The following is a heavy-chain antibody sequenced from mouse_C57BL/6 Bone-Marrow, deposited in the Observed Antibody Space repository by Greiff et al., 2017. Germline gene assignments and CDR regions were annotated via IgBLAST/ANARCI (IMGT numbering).Heavy chain of an antibody. Sequence: QVQLQQSGSELRSPGSSVKLSCKDFDSEVFPIAYMSWVRQKPGHGFEWIGGILPSIGRTLYGEKFEDKATLDADTLSNTAYLELNSLTSEDSAIYYCAREGDHYYGSSPGLFDYWGQGTTLTVSS. CDR2: ILPSIGRT. CDR3: AREGDHYYGSSPGLFDY. D-gene: IGHD1-1*01. CDR1: DSEVFPIAY. V-gene: IGHV15-2*01. J-gene: IGHJ2*01.